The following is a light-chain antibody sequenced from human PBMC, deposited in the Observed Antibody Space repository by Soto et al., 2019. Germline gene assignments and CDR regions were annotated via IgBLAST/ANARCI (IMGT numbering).Light chain of an antibody. CDR2: GNT. V-gene: IGLV1-40*01. Sequence: SVLTQAPPVSGAPGQRVTFSCTGSSSNIGTGYDVQRYQHLPGTAPNLLIHGNTNRPSGVPGRFSGSKSGTSASLAITALQADDQGDYYCQSYDTTLSSWVFGGGTKVTGL. CDR1: SSNIGTGYD. J-gene: IGLJ3*02. CDR3: QSYDTTLSSWV.